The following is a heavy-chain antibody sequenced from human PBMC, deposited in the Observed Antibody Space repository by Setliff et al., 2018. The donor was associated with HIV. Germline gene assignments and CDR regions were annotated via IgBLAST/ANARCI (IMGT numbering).Heavy chain of an antibody. V-gene: IGHV1-18*01. CDR2: ISAYNGNT. J-gene: IGHJ5*02. CDR3: ARDGEYYYDSSGPVFDP. CDR1: GYTFTSYG. D-gene: IGHD3-22*01. Sequence: ASVKVSCKASGYTFTSYGISWVRQTPGQGLEWMGWISAYNGNTNYAQKLQGRVTMTTDTSTSTAYMELRSLRSDDTAVYYCARDGEYYYDSSGPVFDPWGQGTLVTVSS.